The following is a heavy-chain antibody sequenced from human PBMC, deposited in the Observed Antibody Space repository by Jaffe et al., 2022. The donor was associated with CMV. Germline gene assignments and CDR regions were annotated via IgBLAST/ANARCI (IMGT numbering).Heavy chain of an antibody. D-gene: IGHD3-22*01. Sequence: EVQLLESGGGLVQPGGSLRLSCAASGFTFSSYAMSWVRQAPGKGLEWVSAISGSGGSTYYADSVKGRFTISRDNSKNTLYLQMNSLRAEDTAVYYCAKDGLSPGYYDSSGYTDYWGQGTLVTVSS. CDR1: GFTFSSYA. CDR2: ISGSGGST. J-gene: IGHJ4*02. V-gene: IGHV3-23*01. CDR3: AKDGLSPGYYDSSGYTDY.